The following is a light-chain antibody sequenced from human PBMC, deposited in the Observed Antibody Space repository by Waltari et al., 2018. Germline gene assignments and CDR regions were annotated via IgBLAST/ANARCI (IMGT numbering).Light chain of an antibody. CDR3: QSYDSSLSGSV. CDR2: GHS. Sequence: QSVLTQPPSVSGAPGQRVTISCTGSRSNIGAGYDVHWYQQPPGTAPTLLNYGHSNRPSGVPDRFSGSKSGTSASLAITGLQAEDEADYYCQSYDSSLSGSVFGGGTKLTVL. CDR1: RSNIGAGYD. J-gene: IGLJ2*01. V-gene: IGLV1-40*01.